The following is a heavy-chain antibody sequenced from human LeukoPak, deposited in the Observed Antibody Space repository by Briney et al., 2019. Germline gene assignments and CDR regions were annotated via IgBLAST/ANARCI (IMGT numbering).Heavy chain of an antibody. V-gene: IGHV3-23*01. J-gene: IGHJ4*02. Sequence: GGSLRLSCGASGFSFSSHAMNWVRQAPGKGLEWVSLISGSGDSTYYADSVKGRFTISRDNSKNTLYLQMNSLRAEDTGVYYCTRDPFDYWGQETLVTVSS. CDR2: ISGSGDST. D-gene: IGHD5-24*01. CDR1: GFSFSSHA. CDR3: TRDPFDY.